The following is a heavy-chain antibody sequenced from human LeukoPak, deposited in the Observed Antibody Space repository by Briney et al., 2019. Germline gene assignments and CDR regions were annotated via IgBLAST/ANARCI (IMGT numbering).Heavy chain of an antibody. CDR1: GFTVSNNY. Sequence: PGGSLRLSCAASGFTVSNNYMSWVRQAPGKGLEWVSVIYSGDNTYYVESVKGRFTISRDNSKNTLFLQMNRLRAEDTAVYYCAGRRLLDASFDYWGQGPLVSVSS. J-gene: IGHJ4*02. CDR3: AGRRLLDASFDY. CDR2: IYSGDNT. V-gene: IGHV3-66*01. D-gene: IGHD3-16*01.